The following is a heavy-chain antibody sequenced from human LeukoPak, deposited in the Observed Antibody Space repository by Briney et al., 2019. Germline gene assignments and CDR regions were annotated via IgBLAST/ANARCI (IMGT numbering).Heavy chain of an antibody. D-gene: IGHD2-21*02. CDR2: INQGGSEK. V-gene: IGHV3-7*01. Sequence: GGSLRLSCAPSGFTFSTYWMGWVRQAPGKGLEWLANINQGGSEKYYVDSVKGRFTISRDNAKNSLFLQMNSLRAEDTAVYYWARDVGDIWGERTLVTASS. CDR1: GFTFSTYW. CDR3: ARDVGDI. J-gene: IGHJ4*02.